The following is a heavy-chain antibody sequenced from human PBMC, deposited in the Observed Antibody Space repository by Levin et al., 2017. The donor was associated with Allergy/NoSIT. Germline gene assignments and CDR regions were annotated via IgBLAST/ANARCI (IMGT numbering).Heavy chain of an antibody. CDR1: AFTFSTYW. J-gene: IGHJ3*02. D-gene: IGHD3-9*01. CDR2: IKEDGSEK. V-gene: IGHV3-7*04. Sequence: GESLKISCAGSAFTFSTYWMSWVRQAPGKGLEWVANIKEDGSEKYYVESVKGRFTISRDNAKNSLYLQMNSLRAEDTAVYYCVRGFDGSWGFDIWGQGTMVTVSS. CDR3: VRGFDGSWGFDI.